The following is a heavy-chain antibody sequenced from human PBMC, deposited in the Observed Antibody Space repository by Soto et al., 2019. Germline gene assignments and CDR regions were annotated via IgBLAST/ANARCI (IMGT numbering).Heavy chain of an antibody. CDR3: ARMFGFSYGPANRGMDV. V-gene: IGHV3-30*04. D-gene: IGHD5-18*01. CDR2: ISSDGTEK. J-gene: IGHJ6*02. CDR1: GFTLSSYS. Sequence: QVQLVESGGGVAQPGRSLRLFCAASGFTLSSYSLHWVRQSPGKGLEWVAAISSDGTEKHYADSVKGRFTISRDNSKNTLSLPLNSIRTEDTAVYYCARMFGFSYGPANRGMDVCGQGTTVTVSS.